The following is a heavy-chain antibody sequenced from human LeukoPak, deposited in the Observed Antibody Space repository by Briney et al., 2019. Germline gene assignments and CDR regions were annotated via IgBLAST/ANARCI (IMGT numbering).Heavy chain of an antibody. CDR2: IAYDGSNK. CDR3: ARGTYYYGSGSYSDY. J-gene: IGHJ4*02. V-gene: IGHV3-30*03. D-gene: IGHD3-10*01. CDR1: GFTFGSFG. Sequence: GGSLRLSCAASGFTFGSFGMHWVRQAPGKGLEWVSLIAYDGSNKYYADSVKGRFTISRDNAKNSLYLQMNSLRAEDTAVYYCARGTYYYGSGSYSDYWGQGTLVTVSS.